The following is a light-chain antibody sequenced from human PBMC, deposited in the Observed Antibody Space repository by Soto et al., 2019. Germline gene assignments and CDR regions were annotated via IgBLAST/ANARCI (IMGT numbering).Light chain of an antibody. J-gene: IGLJ1*01. CDR2: DVS. CDR1: SSDVVGYNY. CDR3: SSYTTSNTRQIV. V-gene: IGLV2-14*01. Sequence: QSVLTQPASVSRSPGQSITISCTGTSSDVVGYNYVSWYQQHPGKAPKFMIYDVSNRPSGVSNRFSGSKSGNTASLTISGLQAEDEADYYCSSYTTSNTRQIVFGTGTKVTVL.